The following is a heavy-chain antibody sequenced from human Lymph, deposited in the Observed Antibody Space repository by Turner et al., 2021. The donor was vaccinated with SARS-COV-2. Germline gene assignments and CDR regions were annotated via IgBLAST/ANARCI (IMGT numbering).Heavy chain of an antibody. CDR2: IYYSGST. V-gene: IGHV4-39*07. D-gene: IGHD2-21*02. CDR3: ARETVNNWVDP. J-gene: IGHJ5*02. Sequence: QLQLQESGPGLVKPSETLSLTCTVSGGSISSSSYYWGWIRQPPGKGLEWIGSIYYSGSTYYNPPLKSRVTISVDTSKNQFSLKLTSVTAADTAIYYCARETVNNWVDPWGQGILVTVSS. CDR1: GGSISSSSYY.